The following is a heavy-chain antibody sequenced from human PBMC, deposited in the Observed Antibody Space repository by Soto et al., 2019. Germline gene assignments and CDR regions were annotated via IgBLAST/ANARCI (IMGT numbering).Heavy chain of an antibody. V-gene: IGHV1-3*01. Sequence: ASVKVSCKASGYTFTSYAMHWVRQAPGQRLEWMGWINAGNGNTKYSQKFQGRVTMTRDTSTSTVYMELSSLRSEDTAVYYCARGHIVAARIFDYWGQGTLVTVSS. CDR3: ARGHIVAARIFDY. CDR2: INAGNGNT. D-gene: IGHD6-6*01. J-gene: IGHJ4*02. CDR1: GYTFTSYA.